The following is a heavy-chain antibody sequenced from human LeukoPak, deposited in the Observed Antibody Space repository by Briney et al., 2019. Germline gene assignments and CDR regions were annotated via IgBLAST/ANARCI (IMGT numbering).Heavy chain of an antibody. D-gene: IGHD5-24*01. Sequence: PSETLSLTCTVSGGSITGYYWTWIRQPAGKGLEWIGRIYSGGSTNYNPPPKSRVTMSVDTSKNQFSLKLSSVTAADTAVYYCATGRDADSARGYYDMDVWGQGTTVTVSS. CDR3: ATGRDADSARGYYDMDV. J-gene: IGHJ6*02. CDR2: IYSGGST. CDR1: GGSITGYY. V-gene: IGHV4-4*07.